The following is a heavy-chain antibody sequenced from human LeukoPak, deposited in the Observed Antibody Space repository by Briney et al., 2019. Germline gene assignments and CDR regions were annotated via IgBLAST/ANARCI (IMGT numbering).Heavy chain of an antibody. CDR1: GFTFSDYY. D-gene: IGHD5-12*01. CDR3: ARGSYSGYDY. V-gene: IGHV3-66*01. J-gene: IGHJ4*02. Sequence: KPGGSLRLSCAASGFTFSDYYMGWIRQAPGKGLEWVSVIYSGGSTYYADSVKGRFTISRDNSKNTLYLQMNSLRAEDTAVYYCARGSYSGYDYWGQGTLVTVSS. CDR2: IYSGGST.